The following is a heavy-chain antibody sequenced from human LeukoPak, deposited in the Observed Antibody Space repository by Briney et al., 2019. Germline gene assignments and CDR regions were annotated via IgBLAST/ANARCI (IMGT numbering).Heavy chain of an antibody. J-gene: IGHJ4*02. CDR2: ISDGGITT. V-gene: IGHV3-23*01. Sequence: GGSLRLSCAASGFTFSSNAMSWVRQAPGKGLEWVSGISDGGITTYYADSVKGRFTVSRANSKNTLYLQMNSLRAEDTAVYYCAKQAGTVYTNFDYWGQGTLVTVSS. D-gene: IGHD5/OR15-5a*01. CDR1: GFTFSSNA. CDR3: AKQAGTVYTNFDY.